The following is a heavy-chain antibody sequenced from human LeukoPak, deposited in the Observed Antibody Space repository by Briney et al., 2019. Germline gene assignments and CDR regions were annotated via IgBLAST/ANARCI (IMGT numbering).Heavy chain of an antibody. D-gene: IGHD2-8*01. V-gene: IGHV5-51*01. J-gene: IGHJ6*03. CDR3: ARLMEGYYYYMDV. CDR1: GYSFSNYW. CDR2: IYPGDSDT. Sequence: GESLKISCKGSGYSFSNYWIAWVRQMPGKGLEWMRIIYPGDSDTRYSPSFQGQVTISADKSFSTAYLQWSSLKASDTAMYYCARLMEGYYYYMDVWGKGTTVTVSS.